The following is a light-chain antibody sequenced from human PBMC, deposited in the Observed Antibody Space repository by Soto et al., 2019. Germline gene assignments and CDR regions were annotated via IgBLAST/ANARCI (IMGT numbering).Light chain of an antibody. CDR2: QLS. CDR3: MQAPQLPRT. V-gene: IGKV2-24*01. Sequence: DIVMTQTPLSSPVTLGQPASISCRSSQSLVHSNGNTYLTWLQQRPGQPPRLLIYQLSNRFSGVPDRVSGSGAGTDFTLKISRLEAEDVGVYYCMQAPQLPRTIGQGTTLQVK. CDR1: QSLVHSNGNTY. J-gene: IGKJ2*02.